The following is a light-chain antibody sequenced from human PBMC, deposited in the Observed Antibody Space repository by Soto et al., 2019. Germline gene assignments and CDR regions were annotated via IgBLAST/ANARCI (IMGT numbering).Light chain of an antibody. V-gene: IGKV3-11*01. J-gene: IGKJ4*01. CDR1: QRISTY. Sequence: EMVLTQSPATLSVSPGERATLSCRASQRISTYLAWYQQKPGQAPRLLIYDASNRATGIPAKCSGSGSGTDFPLTISSLEPEDFAVYYCQQRSNWPLTFGGGTKVEIK. CDR3: QQRSNWPLT. CDR2: DAS.